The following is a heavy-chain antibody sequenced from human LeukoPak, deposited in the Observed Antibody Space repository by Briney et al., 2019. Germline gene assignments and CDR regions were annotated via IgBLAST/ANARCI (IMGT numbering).Heavy chain of an antibody. CDR3: ARDRAGSAPYYYGMDV. Sequence: GGSLRLSCAASGFTFSSYWMSWVRQAPGKGLEWVANIKQDGSEKYYVDSVKGRFTISRDNAKNSLYLQMNSLRAEDTAVYYCARDRAGSAPYYYGMDVWGQGTTVTVSS. D-gene: IGHD3-10*01. J-gene: IGHJ6*02. CDR1: GFTFSSYW. V-gene: IGHV3-7*03. CDR2: IKQDGSEK.